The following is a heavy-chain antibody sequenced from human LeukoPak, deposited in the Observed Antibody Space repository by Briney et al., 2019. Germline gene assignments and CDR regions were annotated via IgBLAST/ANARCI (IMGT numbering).Heavy chain of an antibody. J-gene: IGHJ3*01. CDR2: IYSGGYT. CDR1: GFNVSSNY. V-gene: IGHV3-53*04. Sequence: GGSLRLSCAASGFNVSSNYMSWVRQAPGKGLEWVSVIYSGGYTYYADSVKGRFTIARHDSKNTVNLQMNSLRAEDTAVYFCARGTVFRALDLWGQGTMVTVSS. CDR3: ARGTVFRALDL. D-gene: IGHD4-17*01.